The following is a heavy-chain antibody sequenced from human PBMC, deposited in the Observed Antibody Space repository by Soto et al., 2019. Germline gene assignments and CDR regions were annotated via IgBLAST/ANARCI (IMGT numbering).Heavy chain of an antibody. CDR2: IYYSGST. V-gene: IGHV4-61*01. CDR1: GGSVSSGSYY. J-gene: IGHJ5*02. CDR3: ARDLPIAAAGSGWFDP. Sequence: SETLCLTCTVSGGSVSSGSYYWSLIRQPPGKGLEWIGYIYYSGSTNYNPSLKSRVTISVDTSKNQFSLKLSSVTAADTAVYYCARDLPIAAAGSGWFDPWGQGTLVTVSS. D-gene: IGHD6-13*01.